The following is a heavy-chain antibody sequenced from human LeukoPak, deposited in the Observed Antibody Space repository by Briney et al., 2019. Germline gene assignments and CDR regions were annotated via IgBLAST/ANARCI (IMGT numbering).Heavy chain of an antibody. CDR2: ISAYNGNT. V-gene: IGHV1-18*01. CDR1: GYTFTSYG. Sequence: ASVKVSCKASGYTFTSYGISWVRQAPGQGLEWMGCISAYNGNTNYAQKLQGRVTMTTDTSTSTAYMELRSLRSDDTAVYYCARGATYYYDSSGYYFDYWGQGTLVTVSS. J-gene: IGHJ4*02. D-gene: IGHD3-22*01. CDR3: ARGATYYYDSSGYYFDY.